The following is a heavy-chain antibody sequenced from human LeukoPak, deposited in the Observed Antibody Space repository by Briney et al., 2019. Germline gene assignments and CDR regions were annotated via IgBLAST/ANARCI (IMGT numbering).Heavy chain of an antibody. Sequence: WETLTLTCTVSGASIGSYYWNWIRQPPGKGLQWIGYIYYSGTTNYNPSLKSRVTISIDTSKNQFSLKLSSVTAADTAIYYCARDPSTFYFDYWGHGALVTVSS. D-gene: IGHD3-16*01. CDR1: GASIGSYY. J-gene: IGHJ4*01. V-gene: IGHV4-59*01. CDR3: ARDPSTFYFDY. CDR2: IYYSGTT.